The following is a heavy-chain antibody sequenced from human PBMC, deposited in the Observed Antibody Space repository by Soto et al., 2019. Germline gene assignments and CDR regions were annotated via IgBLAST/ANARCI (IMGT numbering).Heavy chain of an antibody. CDR1: GYTFTSYG. V-gene: IGHV1-18*01. CDR3: ARDDSSGPGRFDP. J-gene: IGHJ5*02. Sequence: QVQLVQSGAEVKKPGVSVKVSCKASGYTFTSYGFSWVRQAPGQGLEWMGWINAYNTYTDYAQNLQGRVTMTTDRSTSTAYMELRSLRSDDTAVYYCARDDSSGPGRFDPWGQGTLVTVSS. D-gene: IGHD3-22*01. CDR2: INAYNTYT.